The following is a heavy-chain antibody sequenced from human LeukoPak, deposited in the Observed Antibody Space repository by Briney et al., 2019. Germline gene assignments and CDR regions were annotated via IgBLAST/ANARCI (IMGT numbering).Heavy chain of an antibody. Sequence: GGSLRLSCAASGFTFSSYAMSWVRQAPGKGLEWVSAISGSGGSTYYADSVKGRFTISRDNSKNTLYLQMNCLRAEDTAVYYCANGYDRSAKSPWYYWGQGTLVTVSS. J-gene: IGHJ4*02. CDR2: ISGSGGST. CDR3: ANGYDRSAKSPWYY. D-gene: IGHD3-22*01. CDR1: GFTFSSYA. V-gene: IGHV3-23*01.